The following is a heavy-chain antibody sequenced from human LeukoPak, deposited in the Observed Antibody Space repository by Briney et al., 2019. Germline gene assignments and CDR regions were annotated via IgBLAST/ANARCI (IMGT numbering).Heavy chain of an antibody. Sequence: PGGSLRLSCAASGFTFSSYSMNWVRQAPGKGLEWVSSISSSSSYIYYADSVKGRFTISRDNAKNSLYLQMNSLRAEDTAVYYCARDQKAAVLQYSQHWGQGTLVTVSS. D-gene: IGHD6-13*01. V-gene: IGHV3-21*01. CDR2: ISSSSSYI. CDR1: GFTFSSYS. J-gene: IGHJ1*01. CDR3: ARDQKAAVLQYSQH.